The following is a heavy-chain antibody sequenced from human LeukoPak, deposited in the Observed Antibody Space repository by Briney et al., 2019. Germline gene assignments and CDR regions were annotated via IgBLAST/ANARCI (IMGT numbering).Heavy chain of an antibody. CDR2: INPYSGGT. J-gene: IGHJ4*02. V-gene: IGHV1-2*02. Sequence: ASVKVSCKASGYTFTGYYMHWVRQAPGQGLEWMGWINPYSGGTNYAQKFQGRVTMTRDTSISTAYMELSRLRSDDTAVYYRAREPPQDSSGEFDYWGQGTLVTVSS. CDR1: GYTFTGYY. D-gene: IGHD6-19*01. CDR3: AREPPQDSSGEFDY.